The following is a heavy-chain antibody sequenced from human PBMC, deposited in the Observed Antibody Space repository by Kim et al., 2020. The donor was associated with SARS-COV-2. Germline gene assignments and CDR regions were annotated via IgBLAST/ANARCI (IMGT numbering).Heavy chain of an antibody. J-gene: IGHJ4*02. V-gene: IGHV1-3*01. CDR3: LGGYYFDY. D-gene: IGHD2-15*01. Sequence: GNGNTIYSQTFQCRFTFTTDTSASTAYMELSSLRSEDSAVYYCLGGYYFDYWGQGTLVTVSS. CDR2: GNGNT.